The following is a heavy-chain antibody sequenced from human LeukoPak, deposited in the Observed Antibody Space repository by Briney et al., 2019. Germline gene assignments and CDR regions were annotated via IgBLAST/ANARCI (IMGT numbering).Heavy chain of an antibody. CDR1: GFTFSSYA. J-gene: IGHJ4*02. CDR2: ISGSGGST. D-gene: IGHD2-2*01. V-gene: IGHV3-23*01. Sequence: GGSLRLSCAASGFTFSSYARSWVRQAPGKGLEWVSAISGSGGSTYYADSVKGRFTISRDNSKNTLYLQMNSLRAEDTAVYYCANVVPAAGDVYWGQGTLVTVSS. CDR3: ANVVPAAGDVY.